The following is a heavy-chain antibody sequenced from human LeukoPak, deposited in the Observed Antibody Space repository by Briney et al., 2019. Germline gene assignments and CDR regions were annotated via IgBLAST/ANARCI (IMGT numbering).Heavy chain of an antibody. J-gene: IGHJ6*02. V-gene: IGHV1-2*02. Sequence: ASVKVSCTASGYTFTGYYMHWVRQAPGQGLEWMGWINPKSGATTYAQKFQDRVTLTRDTSINTAYMDLSGLTSDDTAVFYCAKGATEGYYYYYGLDVWGQGTTVTVSS. CDR1: GYTFTGYY. CDR2: INPKSGAT. CDR3: AKGATEGYYYYYGLDV.